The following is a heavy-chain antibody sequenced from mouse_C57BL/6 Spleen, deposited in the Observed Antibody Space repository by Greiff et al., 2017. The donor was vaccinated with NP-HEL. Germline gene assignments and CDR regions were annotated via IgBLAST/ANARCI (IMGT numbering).Heavy chain of an antibody. Sequence: VQLQQSGAELVRPGASVKLSCTASGFNIKDDYMHWVKQRPEQGLEWIGWIDPENGDTEYASKFQGKATITADTSSNTAYLQLSSLTSEDTAVYYCTTGAMVTQYYFDYWGQGTTLTVSS. CDR1: GFNIKDDY. V-gene: IGHV14-4*01. CDR2: IDPENGDT. J-gene: IGHJ2*01. CDR3: TTGAMVTQYYFDY. D-gene: IGHD2-1*01.